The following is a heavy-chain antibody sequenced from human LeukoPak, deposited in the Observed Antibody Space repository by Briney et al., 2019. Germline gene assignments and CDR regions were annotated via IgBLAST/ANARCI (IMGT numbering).Heavy chain of an antibody. CDR2: INPSGGST. V-gene: IGHV1-46*01. CDR1: GYTFTSYY. D-gene: IGHD3-10*01. CDR3: ARVIGFGELSLGY. J-gene: IGHJ4*02. Sequence: GASVKVSCKASGYTFTSYYMHWVRQAPGQGLEWMGIINPSGGSTSYAQKFQGRVTMTRDTSISTAYMELSRLRSDDTAVYYCARVIGFGELSLGYWGQGTLVTVSS.